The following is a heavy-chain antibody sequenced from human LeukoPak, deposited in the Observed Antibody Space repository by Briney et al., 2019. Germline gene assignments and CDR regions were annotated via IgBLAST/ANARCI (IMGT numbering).Heavy chain of an antibody. CDR3: AKPRYGDFDLDY. Sequence: PGGSLRLSCAASGFTFSGYAMSWVRQAPGKGLEWVPAISGSGGSTYYADSVKGRFTISRDNSKNTLYLQMNSLRAEDTAVYYCAKPRYGDFDLDYWGQGTLVTVSS. CDR1: GFTFSGYA. CDR2: ISGSGGST. J-gene: IGHJ4*02. D-gene: IGHD4-17*01. V-gene: IGHV3-23*01.